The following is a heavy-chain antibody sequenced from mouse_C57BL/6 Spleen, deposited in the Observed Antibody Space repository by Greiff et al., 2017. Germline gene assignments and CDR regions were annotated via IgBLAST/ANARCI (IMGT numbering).Heavy chain of an antibody. Sequence: QVQLQQSGAELVRPGTSVKLSCKASGYTFTSYWMHWVKQRPGQGLEWIGVIDPSDSYTNYNQKFKVKATLTVDTSSSTAYMQLSSLTSEDSAVYYCASEYPFAYWGQGTLVTVSA. CDR3: ASEYPFAY. V-gene: IGHV1-59*01. CDR1: GYTFTSYW. CDR2: IDPSDSYT. J-gene: IGHJ3*01. D-gene: IGHD5-1*01.